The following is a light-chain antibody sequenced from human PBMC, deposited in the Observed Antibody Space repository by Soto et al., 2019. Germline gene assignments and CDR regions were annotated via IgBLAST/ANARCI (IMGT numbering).Light chain of an antibody. Sequence: EIVMTQSPVTLSVSPGERATLSCRASQSVSTRLAWYQQKPGQAPRLLIYGASTRVTGTPDRFSGSGSGTEFTLTISSLQSEDFEVYYCQQYNDWPRTFGQGTKVDI. CDR2: GAS. V-gene: IGKV3-15*01. CDR1: QSVSTR. J-gene: IGKJ1*01. CDR3: QQYNDWPRT.